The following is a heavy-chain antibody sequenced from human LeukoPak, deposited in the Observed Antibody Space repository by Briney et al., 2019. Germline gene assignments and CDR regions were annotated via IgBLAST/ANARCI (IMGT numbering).Heavy chain of an antibody. Sequence: SETLSLTCTVPGVSISSYYWSWIRQPPGKGLEWIGHIYYTGSTNYNPSLESRVTISVDTSKNQFSLKLRSVTAADTAVYYCARGSGFYGYWGQGTLVTVSS. CDR2: IYYTGST. CDR1: GVSISSYY. CDR3: ARGSGFYGY. D-gene: IGHD6-19*01. V-gene: IGHV4-59*01. J-gene: IGHJ4*02.